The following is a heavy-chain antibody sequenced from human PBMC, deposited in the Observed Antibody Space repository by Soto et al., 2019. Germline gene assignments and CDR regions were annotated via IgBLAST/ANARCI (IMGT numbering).Heavy chain of an antibody. CDR3: ARDGSTSWYSYDYHGMDV. CDR2: INQDGSEK. D-gene: IGHD5-18*01. CDR1: GFTFRTYW. J-gene: IGHJ6*02. Sequence: EVQLVESGGGLVQPRGSLRLSCGASGFTFRTYWLSWVRQVPGKGLEWVANINQDGSEKNYVDSVKGRFTISRDNAKNSLYLQMSSLRAEDTALYYCARDGSTSWYSYDYHGMDVWGQGTTVTVSS. V-gene: IGHV3-7*05.